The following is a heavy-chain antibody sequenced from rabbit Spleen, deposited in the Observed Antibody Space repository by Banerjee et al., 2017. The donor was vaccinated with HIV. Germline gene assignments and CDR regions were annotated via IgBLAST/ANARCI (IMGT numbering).Heavy chain of an antibody. V-gene: IGHV1S45*01. CDR2: IDTSDGDT. CDR1: GFSFSSSYW. J-gene: IGHJ4*01. D-gene: IGHD4-1*01. CDR3: ARGYISGEDATWAYFGL. Sequence: EESGGDLVQPEGSLTLTCTVSGFSFSSSYWICWVRQAPGKGLEWIACIDTSDGDTDYANWPKGRFTISKTSSTPVTLPMTSLTAADKATYFRARGYISGEDATWAYFGLWGPGTLVTV.